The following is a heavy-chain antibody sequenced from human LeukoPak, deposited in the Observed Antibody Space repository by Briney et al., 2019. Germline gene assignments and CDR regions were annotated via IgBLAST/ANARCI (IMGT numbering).Heavy chain of an antibody. CDR2: ISYDGSNK. D-gene: IGHD3-9*01. J-gene: IGHJ4*02. CDR1: GFTFSSYG. V-gene: IGHV3-30*18. Sequence: GGSLRLSCAASGFTFSSYGMHWVRQAPGKGLEWVAVISYDGSNKYYADSVEGRFTISRDNSKNTLYLQMNSLRAEDTAVYYCAKDGSYYDILTGYHYFDYWGQGTLVTVSS. CDR3: AKDGSYYDILTGYHYFDY.